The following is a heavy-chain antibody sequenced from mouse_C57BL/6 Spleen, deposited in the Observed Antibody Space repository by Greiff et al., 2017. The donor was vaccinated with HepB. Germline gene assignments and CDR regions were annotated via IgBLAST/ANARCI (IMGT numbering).Heavy chain of an antibody. Sequence: QVQLQQPGAELVKPGASVKLSCKASGYTFTSYWMHWVKQRPGQGLEWIGMIHPNSGSTNYNEKFKSKATLTVDKSSSTAYMQLSSLTSEDSAVYYCATYDGYYDRFAYWGQGTLVTVSA. V-gene: IGHV1-64*01. CDR3: ATYDGYYDRFAY. CDR1: GYTFTSYW. D-gene: IGHD2-3*01. J-gene: IGHJ3*01. CDR2: IHPNSGST.